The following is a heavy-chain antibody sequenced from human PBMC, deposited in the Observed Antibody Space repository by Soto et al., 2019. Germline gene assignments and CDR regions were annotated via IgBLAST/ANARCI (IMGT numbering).Heavy chain of an antibody. CDR1: GFTFSIYA. Sequence: EVQLLESGGGLVQPGGSLRLSCAASGFTFSIYAMSFVRQTPGKGLEWVSGISGSGSNTYYAESVKGRFTISRDNSRNTVYLQMNSLRVDDTDVYYCAKDAYVSSWFLDAFDIWGQGTMVTVSS. D-gene: IGHD6-13*01. V-gene: IGHV3-23*01. J-gene: IGHJ3*02. CDR2: ISGSGSNT. CDR3: AKDAYVSSWFLDAFDI.